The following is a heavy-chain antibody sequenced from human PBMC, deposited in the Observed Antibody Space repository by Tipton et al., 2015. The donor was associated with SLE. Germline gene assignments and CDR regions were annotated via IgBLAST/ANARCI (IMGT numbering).Heavy chain of an antibody. V-gene: IGHV4-39*07. J-gene: IGHJ4*02. CDR1: GGSISSSSYY. Sequence: TLSLTCTVSGGSISSSSYYWGWIRQPPGKGLEWIGSIYYSGSTYYNPSLKSRVTISVDTSKNQFSLKLSSVTAADTAVYYCAREKAGGSGKKLYFDYWSQGTLVTVSS. CDR2: IYYSGST. D-gene: IGHD3-10*01. CDR3: AREKAGGSGKKLYFDY.